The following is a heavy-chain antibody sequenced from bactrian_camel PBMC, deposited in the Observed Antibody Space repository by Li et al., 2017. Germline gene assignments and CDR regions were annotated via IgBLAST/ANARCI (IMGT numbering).Heavy chain of an antibody. V-gene: IGHV3S53*01. Sequence: HVQLVESGGGSVEAGGTLRLSCAASGDTYCMAWFRQVPGLEREGIGSIDSDGITTYADSLKARFTISRDNAKSTLYLQMNNLKPEDTAMYYCAADRALDDDCYVGSLYTDFAYWGQGTQVTVS. J-gene: IGHJ6*01. D-gene: IGHD3*01. CDR3: AADRALDDDCYVGSLYTDFAY. CDR2: IDSDGIT. CDR1: GDTYC.